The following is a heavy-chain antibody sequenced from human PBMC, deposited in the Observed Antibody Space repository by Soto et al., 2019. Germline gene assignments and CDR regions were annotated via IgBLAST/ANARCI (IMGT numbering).Heavy chain of an antibody. V-gene: IGHV3-30-3*01. CDR2: ISYDGSNK. CDR1: GFTFSSYA. D-gene: IGHD2-21*02. CDR3: AAPVVTAITRFDP. J-gene: IGHJ5*02. Sequence: GGSLRLSCAASGFTFSSYAMHWVRQAPGKGLEWVAVISYDGSNKYYADSVKGRFTISRDNSKNTLYLQMNSLRAEDTAVYYCAAPVVTAITRFDPWGQGTLVTVSS.